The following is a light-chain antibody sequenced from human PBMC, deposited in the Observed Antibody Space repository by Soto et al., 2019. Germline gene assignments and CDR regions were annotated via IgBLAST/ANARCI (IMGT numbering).Light chain of an antibody. CDR1: QSVLYSPNNKNY. V-gene: IGKV4-1*01. J-gene: IGKJ1*01. Sequence: DIVMTQSPDSLAVSLGERATINCKSSQSVLYSPNNKNYLAWYQQKPGQPPKLLVYWESTRESGVPARFSGSGSETDFTLTISSLQVEDGEVYYCQPYIHAPQTFGQGTKVDIK. CDR3: QPYIHAPQT. CDR2: WES.